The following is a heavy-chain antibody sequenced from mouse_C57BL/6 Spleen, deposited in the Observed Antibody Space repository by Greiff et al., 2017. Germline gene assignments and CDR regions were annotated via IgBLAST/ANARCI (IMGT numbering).Heavy chain of an antibody. Sequence: QVQLQQPGAELVRPGSSVKLSCKASGYTFTSYWMHWVKQRPIQGLEWIGNIDPSDSETHYNQKFKDKATLTVDKSSSTAYMQLSSLTSEDSAVYYCALGENSSGPWFAYWGQGTLVTVSA. J-gene: IGHJ3*01. CDR2: IDPSDSET. V-gene: IGHV1-52*01. CDR3: ALGENSSGPWFAY. D-gene: IGHD3-2*02. CDR1: GYTFTSYW.